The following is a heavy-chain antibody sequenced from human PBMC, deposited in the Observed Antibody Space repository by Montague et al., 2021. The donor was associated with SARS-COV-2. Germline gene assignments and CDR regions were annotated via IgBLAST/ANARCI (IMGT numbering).Heavy chain of an antibody. V-gene: IGHV3-21*01. CDR2: ISSSSSYI. D-gene: IGHD3-9*01. Sequence: SLRLSCAASGFTFSSYSMNWVRQAPGKGLEWVSSISSSSSYIYYADSVKGRFTISRDNAKNSLYLQMNSLRAEDTAVYYCARDYHYDILTCYYSSWGQGTPVTVSS. CDR3: ARDYHYDILTCYYSS. CDR1: GFTFSSYS. J-gene: IGHJ5*02.